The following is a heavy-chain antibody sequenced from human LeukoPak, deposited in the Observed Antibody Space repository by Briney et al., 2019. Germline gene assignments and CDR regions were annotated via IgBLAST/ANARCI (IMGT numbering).Heavy chain of an antibody. CDR3: ARDQAASQVYYFDY. CDR1: GFTFSSYW. J-gene: IGHJ4*02. V-gene: IGHV3-7*01. Sequence: GGSLRLSCAASGFTFSSYWMRWVRQAPGKGLEWVANIKQDGSEQYYVDSVKGRFTTSRDNAKNSLYLQMNSLRAEDTAVYYCARDQAASQVYYFDYWGQGTLVTVSS. CDR2: IKQDGSEQ. D-gene: IGHD2-15*01.